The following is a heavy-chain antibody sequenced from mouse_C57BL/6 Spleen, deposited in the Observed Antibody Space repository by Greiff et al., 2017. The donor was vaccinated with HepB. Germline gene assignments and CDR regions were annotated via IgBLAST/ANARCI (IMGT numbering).Heavy chain of an antibody. CDR2: IDPETGGT. D-gene: IGHD4-1*01. Sequence: VQLQQSGAELVRPGASVTLSCKASGYTFTDYEMHWVKQTPVHGLEWIGAIDPETGGTAYNQKFKGKAILTADKSSSTAYMELRSLTSDDSAVYYCTRETGFYYAMDYWGQGTSVTVSS. V-gene: IGHV1-15*01. CDR1: GYTFTDYE. CDR3: TRETGFYYAMDY. J-gene: IGHJ4*01.